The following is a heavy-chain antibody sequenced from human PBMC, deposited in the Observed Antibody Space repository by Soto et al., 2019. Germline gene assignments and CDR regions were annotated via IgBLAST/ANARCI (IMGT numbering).Heavy chain of an antibody. V-gene: IGHV1-18*04. CDR2: ISGYNGDT. D-gene: IGHD6-13*01. Sequence: ASVMVSCKASGYTFTSYGISCVRQAPGQGLEWMGWISGYNGDTNYAQKLQGRVTMTTDTSTSTAYMELRSLRSDDTAVYYCARAPQTVAGAGIWYWGQGTLVTSPQ. J-gene: IGHJ4*02. CDR1: GYTFTSYG. CDR3: ARAPQTVAGAGIWY.